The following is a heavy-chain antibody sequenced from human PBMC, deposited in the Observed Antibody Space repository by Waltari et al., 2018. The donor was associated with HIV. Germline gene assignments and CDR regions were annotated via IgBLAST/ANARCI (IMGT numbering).Heavy chain of an antibody. Sequence: QMQLVQSGPEVKKPGTSVKVSCKASGFTFTSSAVQWVRHARGQRLEWIGWMDGGSGNTNYAQKFQERVTITRDMSTSTAYMELSSLRSEDTAVYYCAAGACGGDCYSGAFDIWGQGTMVTVSS. CDR1: GFTFTSSA. J-gene: IGHJ3*02. CDR2: MDGGSGNT. D-gene: IGHD2-21*02. V-gene: IGHV1-58*01. CDR3: AAGACGGDCYSGAFDI.